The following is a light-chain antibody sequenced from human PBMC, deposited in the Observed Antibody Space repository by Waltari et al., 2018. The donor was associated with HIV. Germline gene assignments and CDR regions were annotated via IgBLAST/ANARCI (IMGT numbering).Light chain of an antibody. J-gene: IGKJ4*01. CDR1: QNIRSDY. V-gene: IGKV3-20*01. Sequence: EIVLTQSPGTLSLSPGEGATLSCRASQNIRSDYLAWYQHKPGQAPRLLIFGASNRATGIPDRFSASGSGTDFSLTINRLEPEDFAAYYCQQFANSPLTFGGGTTVEIK. CDR3: QQFANSPLT. CDR2: GAS.